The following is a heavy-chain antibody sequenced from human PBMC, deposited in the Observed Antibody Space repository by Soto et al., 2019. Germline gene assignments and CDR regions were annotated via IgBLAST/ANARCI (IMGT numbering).Heavy chain of an antibody. J-gene: IGHJ5*02. CDR2: ISAYNYNT. V-gene: IGHV1-18*01. D-gene: IGHD1-26*01. Sequence: GASVKVSCKASGYTFTSYAMHWVRQAPGQGLEWMGRISAYNYNTNYAQKLQGRVTMTTDTSTSTAYMELRSLRSDDTAVYYCARVVGALGHWFDPWGQGTLVTV. CDR1: GYTFTSYA. CDR3: ARVVGALGHWFDP.